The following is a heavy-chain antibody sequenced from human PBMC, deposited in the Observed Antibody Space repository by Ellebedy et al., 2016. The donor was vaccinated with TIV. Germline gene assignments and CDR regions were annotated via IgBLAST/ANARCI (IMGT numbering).Heavy chain of an antibody. D-gene: IGHD6-19*01. V-gene: IGHV1-2*02. Sequence: AASVKVSCKASGYTFSRYTIAWVRQAPRQGLEGMGWVSHDRGDTTYAPEFQGRITMTPDTSFSTVYMEMRSLRSDDTAVYFCARPYNSGGSRRLYYFDNWGQGTLVTVSS. J-gene: IGHJ4*02. CDR3: ARPYNSGGSRRLYYFDN. CDR2: VSHDRGDT. CDR1: GYTFSRYT.